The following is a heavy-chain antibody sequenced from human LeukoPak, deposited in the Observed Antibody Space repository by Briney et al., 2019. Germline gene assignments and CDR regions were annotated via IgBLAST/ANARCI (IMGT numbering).Heavy chain of an antibody. V-gene: IGHV5-51*01. CDR3: ARRIAAEAFDI. J-gene: IGHJ3*02. D-gene: IGHD6-25*01. CDR2: IYPGDSDT. CDR1: GYRFTNSW. Sequence: GESLKISCKGSGYRFTNSWIGWVRQMPGKGLEWMGIIYPGDSDTRYSPSFQGQVTISADKSISTAYLQWSGPKASDTAMYYCARRIAAEAFDIWGQGTMVTVSA.